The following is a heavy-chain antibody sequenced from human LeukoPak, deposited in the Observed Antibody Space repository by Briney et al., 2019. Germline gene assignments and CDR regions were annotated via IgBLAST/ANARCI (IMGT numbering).Heavy chain of an antibody. J-gene: IGHJ4*02. CDR1: GFAVGSNY. CDR2: ISSSDGAT. CDR3: AHMAVAGTAPFDQ. V-gene: IGHV3-23*01. D-gene: IGHD6-19*01. Sequence: GGSLRLSCVASGFAVGSNYMSWVRQAPGKGLEWVSSISSSDGATYYADSVKGRFTISSDNSKNTLYLQMNSLRAEDTAVYYCAHMAVAGTAPFDQWGQGTLVTVSS.